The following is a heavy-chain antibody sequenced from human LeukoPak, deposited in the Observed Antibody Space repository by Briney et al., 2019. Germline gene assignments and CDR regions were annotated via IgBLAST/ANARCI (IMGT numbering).Heavy chain of an antibody. V-gene: IGHV4-30-4*08. CDR1: GGSISSNDHY. CDR2: IHHSGST. Sequence: SETLSLTCTVSGGSISSNDHYWSWIRQPPGKGLEWIGYIHHSGSTYYNPSLKSRVTISVDTSKNQFSLKLSSVTAADTAVYYCASDYDSSGYYYFNWGQGTLVTVSS. D-gene: IGHD3-22*01. CDR3: ASDYDSSGYYYFN. J-gene: IGHJ4*02.